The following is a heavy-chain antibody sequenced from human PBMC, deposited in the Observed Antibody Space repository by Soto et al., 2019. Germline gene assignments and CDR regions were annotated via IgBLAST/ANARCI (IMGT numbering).Heavy chain of an antibody. Sequence: ASVKVSCKASGYTFTGYYMHWVRQAPGQGLEWMGWINPNSGGTNYAQKFQGWVTMTRDTSISTAYMELGRLRSDDTAVYYCARGAATYYYYGMDVWGQGTTVTVSS. V-gene: IGHV1-2*04. CDR3: ARGAATYYYYGMDV. CDR1: GYTFTGYY. J-gene: IGHJ6*02. D-gene: IGHD2-15*01. CDR2: INPNSGGT.